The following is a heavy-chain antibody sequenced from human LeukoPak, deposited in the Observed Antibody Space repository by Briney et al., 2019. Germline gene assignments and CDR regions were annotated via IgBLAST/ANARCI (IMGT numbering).Heavy chain of an antibody. CDR2: ISSSSSYI. V-gene: IGHV3-21*01. CDR3: ARANNDFGSGYYDFDY. Sequence: PGGSLRLSCAASGFTFSSYSMNWVRQAPGKGLEWVSSISSSSSYIYYADSVEGRFTISRDNAKNSLYLQMNSLRAEDTAVYYCARANNDFGSGYYDFDYWGQGTLVTVSS. J-gene: IGHJ4*02. D-gene: IGHD3-3*01. CDR1: GFTFSSYS.